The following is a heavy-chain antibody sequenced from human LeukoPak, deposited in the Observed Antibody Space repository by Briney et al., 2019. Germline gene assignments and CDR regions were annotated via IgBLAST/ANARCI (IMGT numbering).Heavy chain of an antibody. J-gene: IGHJ6*02. Sequence: SETLSLTCTVSGGSISSSSYYWGWIRQPPGKGLEWIGSIYYSGSTYYNPSLKSRVTISVDTSKNQFCLKLSSVTAADTAVYYCARHGYCSGGSCYSYYYYGMDVWGQGTTVTVSS. D-gene: IGHD2-15*01. CDR1: GGSISSSSYY. CDR3: ARHGYCSGGSCYSYYYYGMDV. CDR2: IYYSGST. V-gene: IGHV4-39*01.